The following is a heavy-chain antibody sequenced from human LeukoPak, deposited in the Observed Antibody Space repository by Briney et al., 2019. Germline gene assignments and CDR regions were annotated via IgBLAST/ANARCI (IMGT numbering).Heavy chain of an antibody. J-gene: IGHJ4*02. CDR3: ARRPGSGSYLGTYDY. Sequence: GASVKVSCKASGYSFTSYGISWVRQAPGQGLEWMGWISAYNGNTKYAQKLQGRVTMTTDTSTSTAYMELRSLRSDDTAVYYCARRPGSGSYLGTYDYWGQGTLVTVSS. D-gene: IGHD1-26*01. V-gene: IGHV1-18*01. CDR2: ISAYNGNT. CDR1: GYSFTSYG.